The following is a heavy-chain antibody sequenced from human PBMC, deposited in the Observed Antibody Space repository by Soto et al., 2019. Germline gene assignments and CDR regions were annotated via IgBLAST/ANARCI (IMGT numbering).Heavy chain of an antibody. CDR1: GRSITTNY. V-gene: IGHV4-59*10. CDR3: AKYFNSMFYVFADMRWNFDP. CDR2: VDTTGST. J-gene: IGHJ5*02. Sequence: PETLSPTCTVNGRSITTNYRSCIRQPDGKGLEWIGRVDTTGSTNCDPTLKKQVTISVDTSRNQFSRSLKIVTAGDTSVYYCAKYFNSMFYVFADMRWNFDPWGQGTLVTVSS. D-gene: IGHD3-16*01.